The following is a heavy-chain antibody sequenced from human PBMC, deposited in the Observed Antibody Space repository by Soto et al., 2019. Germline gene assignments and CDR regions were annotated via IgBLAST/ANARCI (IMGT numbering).Heavy chain of an antibody. CDR2: IKSKTDGGTT. Sequence: GGSLRLSCAASGFTFSNAWMNWVRQAPGKGLEWVGRIKSKTDGGTTDYAAPVKGRFTISRDDSKNTLYLQMNSLKTEDTAVYYCTTDPNTIFGVVSADWGQGTLVTVSS. CDR3: TTDPNTIFGVVSAD. J-gene: IGHJ4*02. V-gene: IGHV3-15*07. CDR1: GFTFSNAW. D-gene: IGHD3-3*01.